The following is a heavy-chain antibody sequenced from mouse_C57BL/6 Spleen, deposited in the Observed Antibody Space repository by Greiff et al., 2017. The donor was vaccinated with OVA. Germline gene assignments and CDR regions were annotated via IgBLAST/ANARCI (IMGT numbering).Heavy chain of an antibody. Sequence: VQLQQSGPELVKPGASVKISCKASGYTFTDYYMNWVKQSHGKSLEWIGDINPNNGGTSYNQKFKGKATLTVDKSSSTAYMELRSLTSEDSAVYYCAILTGTAWFAYWGQGTLVTVSA. CDR3: AILTGTAWFAY. CDR1: GYTFTDYY. J-gene: IGHJ3*01. D-gene: IGHD4-1*01. CDR2: INPNNGGT. V-gene: IGHV1-26*01.